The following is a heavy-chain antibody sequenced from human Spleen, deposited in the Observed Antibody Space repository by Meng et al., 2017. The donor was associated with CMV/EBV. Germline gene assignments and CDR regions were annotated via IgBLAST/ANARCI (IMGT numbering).Heavy chain of an antibody. CDR2: ISYDGSNK. Sequence: QVQVVESGGGVVQPGRSLRLSCAASGFTFSSYAMQWVRQAPGKGLEWVAVISYDGSNKYYADSVKGRFTISRDNSKNTLYLQMNSLRAEDTAVYYCARERGKDWGQGTLVTASS. V-gene: IGHV3-30-3*01. J-gene: IGHJ4*02. CDR3: ARERGKD. CDR1: GFTFSSYA.